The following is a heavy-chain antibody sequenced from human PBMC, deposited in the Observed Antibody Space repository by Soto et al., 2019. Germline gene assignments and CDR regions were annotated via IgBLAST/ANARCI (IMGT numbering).Heavy chain of an antibody. J-gene: IGHJ3*02. D-gene: IGHD3-9*01. CDR3: ARDKGYDILTGRRLDAFDI. Sequence: GGSLRLSCAASGFTFSSYGMHWVRQAPGKGLEWVAVIWYDGSNKYYADSVKGRFTISRDNSKNTLYLQMNSLRAEDTAVYYSARDKGYDILTGRRLDAFDIWGQGTMVTVSS. CDR1: GFTFSSYG. V-gene: IGHV3-33*01. CDR2: IWYDGSNK.